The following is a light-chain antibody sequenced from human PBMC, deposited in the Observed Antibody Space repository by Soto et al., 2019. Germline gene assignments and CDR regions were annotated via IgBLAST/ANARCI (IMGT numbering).Light chain of an antibody. V-gene: IGKV3-15*01. CDR2: GAS. Sequence: EIVVTQSPATLSVSPGERVTLSCRASQSVSSYLAWYQQKPGQAPRLLIYGASNRATGIPARFSGSGSGTEFTLTISSLQSEDFAVYYCQQYNNWPRTFGQGTKVDIK. J-gene: IGKJ1*01. CDR1: QSVSSY. CDR3: QQYNNWPRT.